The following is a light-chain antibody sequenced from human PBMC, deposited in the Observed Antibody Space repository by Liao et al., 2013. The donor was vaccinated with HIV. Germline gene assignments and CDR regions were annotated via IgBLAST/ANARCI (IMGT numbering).Light chain of an antibody. CDR3: QVWDSTSDHPGV. Sequence: SNVLTQPPSVSVAPGQTARITCGGDNIGDKSVHWYQQKPGQAPVLVILYDSDRPSGIPERFSGSNSGNTATLTISRVEAGDEADYYCQVWDSTSDHPGVFGGGTKLTAL. CDR1: NIGDKS. CDR2: YDS. J-gene: IGLJ3*02. V-gene: IGLV3-21*04.